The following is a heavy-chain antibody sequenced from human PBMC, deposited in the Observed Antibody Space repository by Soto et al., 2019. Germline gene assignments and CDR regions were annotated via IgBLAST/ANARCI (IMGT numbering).Heavy chain of an antibody. CDR3: ARLFGSGFNYGGRRRADYFAY. V-gene: IGHV4-31*03. Sequence: SETLSLTCTVSGGSISSGGYYWSWIRQHPGKGLEWIGYIYYSGSTYYNPSLKSRVTISVDTSKNQFSLKLSSVTAADTAVSYCARLFGSGFNYGGRRRADYFAYWGQGTLVTVSS. CDR1: GGSISSGGYY. J-gene: IGHJ4*02. D-gene: IGHD3-10*01. CDR2: IYYSGST.